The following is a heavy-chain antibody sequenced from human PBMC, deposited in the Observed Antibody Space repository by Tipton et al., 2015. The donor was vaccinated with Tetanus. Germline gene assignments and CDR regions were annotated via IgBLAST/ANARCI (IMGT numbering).Heavy chain of an antibody. D-gene: IGHD3-22*01. V-gene: IGHV1-46*01. J-gene: IGHJ4*02. CDR1: GYAFTSYL. CDR2: INPNDGER. CDR3: ARGMDYDSSGIDDF. Sequence: SGPEVKKPGASVKISCKASGYAFTSYLIHWVRQAPGQGLEWMGIINPNDGERMYAQRFQGRLTMTRDTSTSTVYMDLSSLGSDDTAVYYCARGMDYDSSGIDDFWGQGTLVTVSS.